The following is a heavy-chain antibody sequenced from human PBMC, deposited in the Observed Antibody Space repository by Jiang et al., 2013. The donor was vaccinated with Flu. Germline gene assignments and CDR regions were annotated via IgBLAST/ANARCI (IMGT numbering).Heavy chain of an antibody. D-gene: IGHD6-6*01. J-gene: IGHJ5*02. CDR1: ISSYY. V-gene: IGHV4-59*08. CDR2: IYYSGST. CDR3: ARHSYSSSSIWFDP. Sequence: ISSYYWSWIRQPPGKGLEWIGYIYYSGSTNYNPSLKSRVTISVDTSKNQFSLKLSSVTAADTAVYYCARHSYSSSSIWFDPWGQGTLVTVSS.